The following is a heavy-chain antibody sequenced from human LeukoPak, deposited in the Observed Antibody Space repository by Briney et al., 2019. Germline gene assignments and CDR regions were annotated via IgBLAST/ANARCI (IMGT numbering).Heavy chain of an antibody. J-gene: IGHJ4*02. CDR1: GGSISSYY. CDR2: IYYSWST. D-gene: IGHD5-12*01. Sequence: SETLSLTCTVSGGSISSYYWSWIRQPPGKGLEWIGYIYYSWSTNYNPSLKSRVTISVDTSKNQFSLKLSSVTAADTAVYYCARVRSGYDYYFDYWGQGTLVTVSS. V-gene: IGHV4-59*01. CDR3: ARVRSGYDYYFDY.